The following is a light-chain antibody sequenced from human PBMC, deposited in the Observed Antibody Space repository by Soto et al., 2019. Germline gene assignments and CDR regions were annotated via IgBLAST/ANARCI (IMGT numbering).Light chain of an antibody. CDR3: SLYTSENTYV. V-gene: IGLV2-18*01. J-gene: IGLJ1*01. CDR1: STDFVAYNR. Sequence: QSVLTQPPSVSGSPGQSFTISCTGTSTDFVAYNRVSWYQQPPGTAPKLIIHEARNRPSGVPDRFSGSKSGNTASLTISGLQAADEADYYCSLYTSENTYVFGTGTKVTVL. CDR2: EAR.